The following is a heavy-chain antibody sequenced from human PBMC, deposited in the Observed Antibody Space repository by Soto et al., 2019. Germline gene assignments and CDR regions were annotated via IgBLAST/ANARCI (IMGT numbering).Heavy chain of an antibody. V-gene: IGHV1-46*01. CDR3: ARDRRDGYNTFDY. Sequence: KVSCKASGYTFTRYEMYWVRQAPGQGLEWMGIISPSDGSTTYAQKFQGRVTMTRDTSTSTVYMELSSLRSEDTAVYYCARDRRDGYNTFDYWGQGTLVTVSS. CDR2: ISPSDGST. D-gene: IGHD5-12*01. CDR1: GYTFTRYE. J-gene: IGHJ4*02.